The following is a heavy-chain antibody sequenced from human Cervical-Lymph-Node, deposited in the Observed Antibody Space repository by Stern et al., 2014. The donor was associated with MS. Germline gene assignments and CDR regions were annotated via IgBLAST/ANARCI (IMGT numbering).Heavy chain of an antibody. D-gene: IGHD3-16*01. CDR3: ARDCRLRRKGEKEEGER. CDR2: IYTSGSS. Sequence: QVQLVESGPGLVKPSQTLSLTCTVSGGSISSGSYCWSWIRQPAGKGLEWMGRIYTSGSSNYNPSLKSRVTISVDPSKTQVSLKLSSVTGAGTAVYHCARDCRLRRKGEKEEGERGGKG. V-gene: IGHV4-61*02. J-gene: IGHJ6*03. CDR1: GGSISSGSYC.